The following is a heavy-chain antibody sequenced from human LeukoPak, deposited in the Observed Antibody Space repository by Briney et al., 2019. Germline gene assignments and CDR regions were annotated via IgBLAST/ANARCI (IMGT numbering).Heavy chain of an antibody. D-gene: IGHD1/OR15-1a*01. CDR1: GFTFSSYA. CDR3: AKGGTTTALYCFDY. Sequence: GGSLRLPCAVSGFTFSSYAMNWVRQAPGKGLEWVSAISGSGGGTYYADSVKGRFTISRDNSKNTLYLQMNSLRAEDTGVYYCAKGGTTTALYCFDYWGQGTLVTVSS. CDR2: ISGSGGGT. J-gene: IGHJ4*02. V-gene: IGHV3-23*01.